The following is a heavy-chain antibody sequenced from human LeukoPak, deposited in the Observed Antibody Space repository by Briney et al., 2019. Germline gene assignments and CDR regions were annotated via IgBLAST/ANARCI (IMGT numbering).Heavy chain of an antibody. D-gene: IGHD1-26*01. CDR3: AKGGEVGSYYGPVDY. J-gene: IGHJ4*02. CDR1: GSTFDDYA. CDR2: ISWDGGST. Sequence: GGSLRLSCAASGSTFDDYAMHWVRQAPGKGLEWVSLISWDGGSTYYADSVKGRFTISRDNSKNSLYLQMNSLRAEDTALYYCAKGGEVGSYYGPVDYWGQGTLVTVSS. V-gene: IGHV3-43D*03.